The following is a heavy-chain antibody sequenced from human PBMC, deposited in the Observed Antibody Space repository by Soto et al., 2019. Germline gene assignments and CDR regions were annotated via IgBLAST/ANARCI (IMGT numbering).Heavy chain of an antibody. CDR1: GGSVRSGSYY. D-gene: IGHD5-18*01. V-gene: IGHV4-61*01. Sequence: QVQLQESGPGLVKPSETLSLTCTVSGGSVRSGSYYWSWIRQPPGKGLEWIGYIYYSGTTSYNPNLESRVNISVDTSKNQFSLKMSSVTAADTAVDSCARDGAYSYGNPNSGNGVDSWGQGTLLTVSS. J-gene: IGHJ4*02. CDR2: IYYSGTT. CDR3: ARDGAYSYGNPNSGNGVDS.